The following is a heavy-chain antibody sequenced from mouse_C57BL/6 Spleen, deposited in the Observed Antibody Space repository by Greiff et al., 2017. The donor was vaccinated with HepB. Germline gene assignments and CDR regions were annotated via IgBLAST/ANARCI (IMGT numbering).Heavy chain of an antibody. J-gene: IGHJ2*01. Sequence: VKLMESGAELVKPGASVKISCKASGYAFSSYWMNWVKQRPGKGLEWIGQIYPGDGDTNYNGKFKGKATLTADKSSSTAYMQLSSLTSEDSAVYFCASRGYYYGSSSFDYWGQGTTLTVSS. V-gene: IGHV1-80*01. CDR3: ASRGYYYGSSSFDY. D-gene: IGHD1-1*01. CDR2: IYPGDGDT. CDR1: GYAFSSYW.